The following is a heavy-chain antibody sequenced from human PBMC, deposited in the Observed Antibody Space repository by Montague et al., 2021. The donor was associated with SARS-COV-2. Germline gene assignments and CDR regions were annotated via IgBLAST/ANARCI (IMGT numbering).Heavy chain of an antibody. V-gene: IGHV4-59*01. D-gene: IGHD6-19*01. CDR3: ARGSGWMGNAFDI. CDR1: GGSISSYY. CDR2: IYYSGST. J-gene: IGHJ3*02. Sequence: SETLSLTCTVSGGSISSYYWCWIRQPPPKGLEWFGYIYYSGSTNXNPSPNSRVTTSVDTFKNQFSLKLSSVTAADTAVYYCARGSGWMGNAFDIWGQGTMVTVSP.